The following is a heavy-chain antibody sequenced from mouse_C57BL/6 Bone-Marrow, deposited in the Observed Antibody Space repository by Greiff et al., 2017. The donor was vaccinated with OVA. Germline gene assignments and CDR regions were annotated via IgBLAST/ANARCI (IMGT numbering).Heavy chain of an antibody. CDR3: AGGGYDGVYY. CDR1: GYTFTDYY. J-gene: IGHJ2*01. Sequence: VQLQQSGPELVKPGASVKISCKASGYTFTDYYMNWVKQSHGKSLEWIGDINPNNGGTSYNQKFKGKATLTVDKSSSTAYMERRSLTSEDSAVYYCAGGGYDGVYYWGQGTTLTVSS. V-gene: IGHV1-26*01. D-gene: IGHD2-2*01. CDR2: INPNNGGT.